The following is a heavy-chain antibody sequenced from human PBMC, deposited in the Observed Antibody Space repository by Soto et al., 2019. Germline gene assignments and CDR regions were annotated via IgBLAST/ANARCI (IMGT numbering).Heavy chain of an antibody. CDR2: ISYDGSNK. J-gene: IGHJ3*02. CDR3: AKDRGLAYCGGDCYSGYDAFDI. CDR1: GFTFSSYG. Sequence: LRLSCAASGFTFSSYGMHWVRQAPGKGLEWVAVISYDGSNKYYADSVKGRFTISRDNSKNTLYLQMNSLRAEDTAVYYCAKDRGLAYCGGDCYSGYDAFDIWGQGTMVTVSS. V-gene: IGHV3-30*18. D-gene: IGHD2-21*02.